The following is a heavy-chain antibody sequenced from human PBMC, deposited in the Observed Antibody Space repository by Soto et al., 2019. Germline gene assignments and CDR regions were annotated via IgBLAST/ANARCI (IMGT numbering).Heavy chain of an antibody. D-gene: IGHD2-15*01. CDR2: IYYSGST. CDR3: ARGSVVAATLFDY. J-gene: IGHJ4*02. CDR1: GGSISSGGYY. V-gene: IGHV4-31*03. Sequence: QVQLQESGPGLVKPSQTLSLTCTVSGGSISSGGYYWSWIRQHPGKGLEWIGYIYYSGSTYYNPSPKSRVTISVDTSKNQFSLKLSSVTAADTAVYYCARGSVVAATLFDYWGQGTLVTVSS.